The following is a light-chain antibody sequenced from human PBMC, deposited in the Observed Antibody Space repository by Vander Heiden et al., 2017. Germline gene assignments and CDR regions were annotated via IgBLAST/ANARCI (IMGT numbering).Light chain of an antibody. CDR2: QDN. CDR3: QAWDSSTAV. J-gene: IGLJ3*02. CDR1: KLGDKY. V-gene: IGLV3-1*01. Sequence: SYELPHPSSVSVSPGQTASITCSGDKLGDKYACWYQQKPGQCPVLVIYQDNKRPSGIPERFSGSNSGNTATLTISGTQAMDEADYYCQAWDSSTAVFGGGTKLTVL.